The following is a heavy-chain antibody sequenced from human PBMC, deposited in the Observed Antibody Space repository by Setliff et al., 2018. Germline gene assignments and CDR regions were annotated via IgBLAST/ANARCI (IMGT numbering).Heavy chain of an antibody. D-gene: IGHD3-22*01. CDR1: GGPLNSYS. J-gene: IGHJ3*02. CDR2: INPSSGRT. CDR3: ARDVFPYHYEGAFDI. Sequence: GASVKVSCKASGGPLNSYSFSWVRQAPGLGLEWMGTINPSSGRTSYAQKFQGRVTMTRDTSTSTVYMDMSSLRSEDTAVYYCARDVFPYHYEGAFDIWGQGTMVTVSS. V-gene: IGHV1-46*02.